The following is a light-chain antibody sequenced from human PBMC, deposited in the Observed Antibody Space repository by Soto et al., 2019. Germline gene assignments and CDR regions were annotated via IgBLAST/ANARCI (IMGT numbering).Light chain of an antibody. Sequence: EIVLTQSPATLSLSPGERATLSCRASQSVSSSYLAWYQQKPGQAPRLLIYGASSRATGIPDRFSGSGSGTDFTLTVSSLEPEDFALYYCQQRSNWPPEITFGQGTRLEIK. CDR1: QSVSSSY. J-gene: IGKJ5*01. CDR2: GAS. V-gene: IGKV3D-20*02. CDR3: QQRSNWPPEIT.